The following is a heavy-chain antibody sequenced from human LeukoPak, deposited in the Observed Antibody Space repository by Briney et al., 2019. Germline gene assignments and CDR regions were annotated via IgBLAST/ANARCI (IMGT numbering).Heavy chain of an antibody. D-gene: IGHD1-14*01. CDR3: ARGRLGVSGYKDYFDY. V-gene: IGHV1-18*01. J-gene: IGHJ4*02. Sequence: ASVRVSCTSSGYILTNYAITWVRQAPGQGLEWMGWISAYNGNTDYAQKFQGRVTMTTDTSTRTAYMGLRSLRSDDTAVYYCARGRLGVSGYKDYFDYWGQGALVTVSS. CDR1: GYILTNYA. CDR2: ISAYNGNT.